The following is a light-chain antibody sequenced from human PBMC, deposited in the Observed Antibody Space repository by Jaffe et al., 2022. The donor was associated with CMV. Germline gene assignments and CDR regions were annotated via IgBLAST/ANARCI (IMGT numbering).Light chain of an antibody. J-gene: IGLJ3*02. CDR3: MIWHNSAWV. CDR1: SGINVGTYR. CDR2: YKSDSDK. Sequence: QAVLTQPSSLSASPGASASLTCTLRSGINVGTYRIYWFQQNPGSPPQYLLRYKSDSDKQQGSGVPSRFSGSKDGSANAGILLISGLQSEDEADYYCMIWHNSAWVFGGGTKLTVL. V-gene: IGLV5-45*03.